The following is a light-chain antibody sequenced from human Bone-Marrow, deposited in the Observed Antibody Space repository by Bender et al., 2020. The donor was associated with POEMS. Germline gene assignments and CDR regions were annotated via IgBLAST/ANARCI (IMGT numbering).Light chain of an antibody. CDR1: SSDVGSYDL. J-gene: IGLJ1*01. V-gene: IGLV2-23*02. CDR2: EVN. CDR3: CSYAGSSSLV. Sequence: HSALTQPASVSESPGQSITISCTGASSDVGSYDLVSWYQQHPGRAPKLMIYEVNKRPSGVSDRFSGSKSGNTASLTISGLQAEDGADYFCCSYAGSSSLVFGTGTKVTVL.